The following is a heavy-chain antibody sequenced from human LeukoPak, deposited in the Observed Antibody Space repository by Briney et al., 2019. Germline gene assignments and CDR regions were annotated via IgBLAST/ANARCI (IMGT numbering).Heavy chain of an antibody. D-gene: IGHD3-10*01. V-gene: IGHV1-69*05. CDR2: IIPISGTA. CDR1: GGTFSSYG. CDR3: ARGLVVRGVTYYFDY. Sequence: ASVKVSCKASGGTFSSYGINWVRQAPGQGLEWMGGIIPISGTANYAQKFQGRGTITTDESTTTAYMDLSSLRSEDTAVYYCARGLVVRGVTYYFDYWGQGTLVTVSS. J-gene: IGHJ4*02.